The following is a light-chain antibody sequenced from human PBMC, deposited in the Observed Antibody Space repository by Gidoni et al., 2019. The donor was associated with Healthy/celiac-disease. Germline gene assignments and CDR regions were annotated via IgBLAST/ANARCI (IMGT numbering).Light chain of an antibody. CDR1: QSISSY. J-gene: IGKJ1*01. V-gene: IGKV1-39*01. CDR2: AAS. CDR3: QQSYSTHT. Sequence: DIHRTQSPSSLPASVGDRVTITCRASQSISSYLNWYQQHPGKAPKLLIYAASSLPRGVPSRFSGSGSGTDFTLTISSLEPEDFATYYCQQSYSTHTFXXXTKVEIK.